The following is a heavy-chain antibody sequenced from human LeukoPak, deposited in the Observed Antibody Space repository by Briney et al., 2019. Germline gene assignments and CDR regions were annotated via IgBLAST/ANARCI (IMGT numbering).Heavy chain of an antibody. V-gene: IGHV3-21*04. CDR2: ISSSSSYI. Sequence: GGSLRLSCAASGFTFSSYSMNWVRQAPGKGLEWVSSISSSSSYIYYADSVKGRFTISRDNAKNSLYLQMNSLRAEDTAVYYCARPRDSSGYYYVPGPPDYWGQGTLVTVSS. J-gene: IGHJ4*02. D-gene: IGHD3-22*01. CDR3: ARPRDSSGYYYVPGPPDY. CDR1: GFTFSSYS.